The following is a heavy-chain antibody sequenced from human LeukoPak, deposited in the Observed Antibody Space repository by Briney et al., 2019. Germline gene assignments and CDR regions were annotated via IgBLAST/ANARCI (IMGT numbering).Heavy chain of an antibody. D-gene: IGHD3-10*01. J-gene: IGHJ5*02. CDR1: GYTFTNYY. V-gene: IGHV1-46*01. Sequence: GASVKVSCKASGYTFTNYYIHWVRQAPGQGLEWMGIINPGGRSTSYAQKFQGRVTMTRDTSTSTVYMELSSLRSEDTAVYYCARLLGFRGSGSSSSRNWFDPWGQGTLVTVSS. CDR3: ARLLGFRGSGSSSSRNWFDP. CDR2: INPGGRST.